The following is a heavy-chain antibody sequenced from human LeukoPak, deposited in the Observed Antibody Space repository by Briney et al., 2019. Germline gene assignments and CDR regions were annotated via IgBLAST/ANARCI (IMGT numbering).Heavy chain of an antibody. V-gene: IGHV4-39*07. Sequence: SETLSLTCTVSGGSINSTSNYWGWIRQPPGKGLEWIGSIYYSGSTSYNPSLKSRVTISVDTSKNQFSLKLSSVTAADTAVYYCARDHGPLGYYFDYWGQGTLVTVSS. D-gene: IGHD7-27*01. CDR1: GGSINSTSNY. CDR2: IYYSGST. J-gene: IGHJ4*02. CDR3: ARDHGPLGYYFDY.